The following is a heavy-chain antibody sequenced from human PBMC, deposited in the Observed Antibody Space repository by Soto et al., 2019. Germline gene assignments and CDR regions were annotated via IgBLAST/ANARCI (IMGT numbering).Heavy chain of an antibody. J-gene: IGHJ4*02. CDR1: GFTFSSYA. CDR2: ISYDGSNK. CDR3: ARAGGLLLDY. V-gene: IGHV3-30-3*01. D-gene: IGHD2-15*01. Sequence: QVQQVESGGGVVQPGRSLRLSCAASGFTFSSYAMHWVRQAPGKGLEWVAVISYDGSNKYYADSVKGRFTISRDISKNTLYLQMNSLRAEDTAVYYCARAGGLLLDYWGQGTLVTVSS.